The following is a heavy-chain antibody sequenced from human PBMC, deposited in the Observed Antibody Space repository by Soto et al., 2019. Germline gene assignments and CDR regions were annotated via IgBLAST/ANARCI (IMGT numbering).Heavy chain of an antibody. CDR3: ARVAYRSFDY. CDR1: GYTLTNYH. Sequence: ASVKVSCKASGYTLTNYHMHWVRQAPGQGLEWMGIINPRDGGTLYAQNLQDRLTMTRDTSSGTVYMELSSLRSEDSGVYYCARVAYRSFDYWGQGTPVTVSS. J-gene: IGHJ4*02. D-gene: IGHD3-16*02. V-gene: IGHV1-46*01. CDR2: INPRDGGT.